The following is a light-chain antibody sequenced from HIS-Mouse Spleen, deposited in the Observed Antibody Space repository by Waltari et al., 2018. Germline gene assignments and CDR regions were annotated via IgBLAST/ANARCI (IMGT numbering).Light chain of an antibody. CDR3: YSTDSSGNHRV. J-gene: IGLJ2*01. V-gene: IGLV3-10*01. Sequence: SYELTQPPSVSVSPGQTARITCSGDAFPKKYAYWYQQKSGQAPVLFTYEDSKRPSGIPERFSGSSSGTMATLTISGAQVEDEADYYCYSTDSSGNHRVFGGGTKLTVL. CDR2: EDS. CDR1: AFPKKY.